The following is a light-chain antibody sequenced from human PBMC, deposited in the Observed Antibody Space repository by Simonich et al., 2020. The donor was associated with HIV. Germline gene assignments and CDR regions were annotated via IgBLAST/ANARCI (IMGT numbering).Light chain of an antibody. V-gene: IGLV2-8*01. CDR1: TSDVGGFNY. CDR2: EVS. Sequence: QSALTQPPSASGSPGQSVTIPCTGTTSDVGGFNYVSGYQQHPGKAPKPMIYEVSRRPSGVPDRFSGSKSGNTASLTVSGLQAEDEADYYCSSYAGSNNVVFGGGTKLTVL. CDR3: SSYAGSNNVV. J-gene: IGLJ2*01.